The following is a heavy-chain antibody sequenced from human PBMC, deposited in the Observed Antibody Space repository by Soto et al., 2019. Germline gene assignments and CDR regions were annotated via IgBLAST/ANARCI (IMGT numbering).Heavy chain of an antibody. Sequence: GGSMGLSCASSGFTFSSYAMHWVRQAPGKGLEYVSAISSNGGSTYYADSVKGRLTISRDNSKNTLYLQMSSLRAEDTAVYYCVKDFLRILTGYVLDYWGQGTLVTVSS. D-gene: IGHD3-9*01. V-gene: IGHV3-64D*06. CDR2: ISSNGGST. CDR1: GFTFSSYA. J-gene: IGHJ4*02. CDR3: VKDFLRILTGYVLDY.